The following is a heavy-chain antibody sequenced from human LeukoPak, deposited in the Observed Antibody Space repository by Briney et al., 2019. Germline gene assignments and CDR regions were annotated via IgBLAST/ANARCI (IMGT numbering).Heavy chain of an antibody. CDR2: IIPILGIA. Sequence: ASVKVSCKASGGTFSSYAISWVRQAPRQGLEWMGRIIPILGIANYAQKFQGRVTITADKSTSTAYMELSSLRSEDTAVYYCARDPPRSSSSFYNWFDPWGQGTLVTVSS. CDR3: ARDPPRSSSSFYNWFDP. D-gene: IGHD6-6*01. CDR1: GGTFSSYA. J-gene: IGHJ5*02. V-gene: IGHV1-69*04.